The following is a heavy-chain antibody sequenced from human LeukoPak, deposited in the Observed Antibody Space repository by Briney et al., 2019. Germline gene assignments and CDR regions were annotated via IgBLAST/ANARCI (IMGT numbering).Heavy chain of an antibody. CDR1: GFTFSNYG. CDR2: LSSSGGST. D-gene: IGHD2-2*01. Sequence: GTLRLSCAASGFTFSNYGMNWVRQAPGKGLEWVSALSSSGGSTYYADSVKGRFTISRDNSKNTLYLQMNSLRAEDTAVYYCAKVRDQYCSSTSCYYFNYWGQGTLVTVSS. J-gene: IGHJ4*02. CDR3: AKVRDQYCSSTSCYYFNY. V-gene: IGHV3-23*01.